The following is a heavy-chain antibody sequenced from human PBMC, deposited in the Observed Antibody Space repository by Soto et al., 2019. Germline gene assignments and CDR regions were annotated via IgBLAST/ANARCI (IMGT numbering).Heavy chain of an antibody. J-gene: IGHJ3*01. CDR3: ARRTLYCRCDACYGTNALDV. CDR2: VFPGDSDT. D-gene: IGHD2-15*01. CDR1: GYNFTNYW. V-gene: IGHV5-51*01. Sequence: AESLNISCKVTGYNFTNYWVAWVRQMPGKGLEWMGSVFPGDSDTRYNPSFQGQVTFSADQSTGTAFLHWTSLKAPDTATYYCARRTLYCRCDACYGTNALDVWGQGTKVTVAS.